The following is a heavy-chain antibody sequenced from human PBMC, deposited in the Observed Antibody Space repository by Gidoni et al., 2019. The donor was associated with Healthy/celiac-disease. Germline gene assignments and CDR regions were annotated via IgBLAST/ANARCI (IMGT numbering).Heavy chain of an antibody. CDR2: IIPILGIA. Sequence: QVQLVQSGAEVKKPGSSVKVSCKASGGTFSSYAISWVRQAPGQGLEWMGRIIPILGIANYAQKFQGRVTITADKSTSTAYMELSSLRSEDTAVYYCAVRLCSGGSCYETGDYWGQGTLVTVSS. D-gene: IGHD2-15*01. V-gene: IGHV1-69*09. CDR3: AVRLCSGGSCYETGDY. J-gene: IGHJ4*02. CDR1: GGTFSSYA.